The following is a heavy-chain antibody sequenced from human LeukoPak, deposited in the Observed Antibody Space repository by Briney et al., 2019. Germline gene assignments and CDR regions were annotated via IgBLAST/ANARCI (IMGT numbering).Heavy chain of an antibody. J-gene: IGHJ4*02. V-gene: IGHV3-66*01. Sequence: PGGSLRLSCAASGFTVSSNYMSWVRQAPGKGLERVSVIYSGGSTYYADSVKGRFTISRDNSKNTLYLQMNSLRAEDTAVYYCARSRFGDEVYYDMGYWGQGTLVTVSS. CDR1: GFTVSSNY. D-gene: IGHD3-10*02. CDR2: IYSGGST. CDR3: ARSRFGDEVYYDMGY.